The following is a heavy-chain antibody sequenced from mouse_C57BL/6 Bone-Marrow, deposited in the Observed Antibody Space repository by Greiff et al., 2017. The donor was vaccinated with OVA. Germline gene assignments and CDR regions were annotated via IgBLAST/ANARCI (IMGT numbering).Heavy chain of an antibody. D-gene: IGHD2-1*01. V-gene: IGHV1-76*01. CDR3: ARFYYVFFDY. J-gene: IGHJ2*01. CDR2: IYPGSGNT. Sequence: VQGVESGAELVRPGASVKLSCKASGYTFTDYYINWVKQRPGQGLEWIARIYPGSGNTYYNEKFKGKATLTAEKSSSTAYMQLSSLTSEDSAVYFCARFYYVFFDYWGQGTTLTVSS. CDR1: GYTFTDYY.